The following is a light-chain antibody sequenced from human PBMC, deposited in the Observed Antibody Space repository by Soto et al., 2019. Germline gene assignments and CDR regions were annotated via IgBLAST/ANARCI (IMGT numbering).Light chain of an antibody. Sequence: DIQMTQSPSYLSASVGDRVTITCRASQSISSYLNWYQQKPGKAPKLLIYAAASLQSGVPSRFSGSGSGTDFTLTISSLQPEDFSTYYCQQSDSTPSWTFGQGTKVEIK. CDR3: QQSDSTPSWT. CDR2: AAA. CDR1: QSISSY. J-gene: IGKJ1*01. V-gene: IGKV1-39*01.